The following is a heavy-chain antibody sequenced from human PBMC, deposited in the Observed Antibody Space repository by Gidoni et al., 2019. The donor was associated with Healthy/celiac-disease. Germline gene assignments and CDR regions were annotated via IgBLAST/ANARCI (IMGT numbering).Heavy chain of an antibody. CDR1: GFTLRDYY. CDR3: ARDNWNYVRGYYYYYMDV. D-gene: IGHD1-7*01. V-gene: IGHV3-11*01. CDR2: ISSSGSTI. J-gene: IGHJ6*03. Sequence: QVQLVESGGGLVKPGGSLRLSCAASGFTLRDYYLSWIRQAPGKGLEWVSYISSSGSTIYYADSVKGRFTISRDNAKNSLYLQMNSLRAEDTAVYYCARDNWNYVRGYYYYYMDVWGKGTTVTVSS.